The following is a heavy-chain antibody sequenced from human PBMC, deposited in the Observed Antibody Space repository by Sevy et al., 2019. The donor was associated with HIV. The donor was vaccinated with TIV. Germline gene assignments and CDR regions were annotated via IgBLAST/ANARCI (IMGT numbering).Heavy chain of an antibody. J-gene: IGHJ4*02. Sequence: GGSLRLSCAASGFTFSDFVMSWVRQAPGKGLEWVSAISGSGTKTYYSDSVRGRFTISRDNSKNTQYLQMNSLRTEDTAVYYCAARKNDFDCWGQGTLVTVSS. CDR2: ISGSGTKT. V-gene: IGHV3-23*01. CDR3: AARKNDFDC. CDR1: GFTFSDFV.